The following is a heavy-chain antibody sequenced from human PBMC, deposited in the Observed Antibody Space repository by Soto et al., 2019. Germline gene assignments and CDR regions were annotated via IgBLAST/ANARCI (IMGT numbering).Heavy chain of an antibody. Sequence: GGSLRLSCAASGFTFSSYSMNWVRQAPGKGLEWVSSISSSSSYIYYADSVKGRFTVSRDNAKNSLYLQMNSLRAEDTAVYYCARASYYYDGSGYHGYWGQGTLVTVSS. CDR2: ISSSSSYI. V-gene: IGHV3-21*01. J-gene: IGHJ4*02. CDR1: GFTFSSYS. CDR3: ARASYYYDGSGYHGY. D-gene: IGHD3-22*01.